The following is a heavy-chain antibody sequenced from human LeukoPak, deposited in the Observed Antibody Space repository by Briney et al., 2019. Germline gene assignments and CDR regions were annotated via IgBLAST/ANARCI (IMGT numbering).Heavy chain of an antibody. V-gene: IGHV1-69*13. CDR1: GGTFSRYA. CDR3: ARGHYYYGSGSYEPLYLYFDY. J-gene: IGHJ4*02. Sequence: ASVKVSCKASGGTFSRYAFSWVRQAPGQGLEWMGGIIPIFGTTNYARRFQGRVTITADESTSTAYMELSSLKSEDTAVYYCARGHYYYGSGSYEPLYLYFDYWGQGTLVTVSS. D-gene: IGHD3-10*01. CDR2: IIPIFGTT.